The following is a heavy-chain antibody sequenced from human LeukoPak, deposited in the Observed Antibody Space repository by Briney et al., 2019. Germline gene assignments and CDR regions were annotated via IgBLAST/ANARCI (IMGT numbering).Heavy chain of an antibody. Sequence: PGESLRLSCAASGFTFSSYAMSWVRQAPGKGLEWVSAISGSGGSTYYADSVKGRFTISRDNSKNTLCLQMNSLRAEDTAVYYCAKDRQWLVRSYFDYRGQGTLVTVSS. V-gene: IGHV3-23*01. D-gene: IGHD6-19*01. J-gene: IGHJ4*03. CDR2: ISGSGGST. CDR1: GFTFSSYA. CDR3: AKDRQWLVRSYFDY.